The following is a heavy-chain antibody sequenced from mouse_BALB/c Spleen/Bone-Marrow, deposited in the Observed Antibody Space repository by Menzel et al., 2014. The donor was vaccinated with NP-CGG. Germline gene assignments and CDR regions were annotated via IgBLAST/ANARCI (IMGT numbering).Heavy chain of an antibody. CDR3: AGDGNGFVY. CDR2: INPYNGGI. D-gene: IGHD2-1*01. Sequence: VQLQQSGPELVKPGASMKISCKASGYSFTGYTMNWVKQSHGKNLKWIGLINPYNGGISYNQKFKGKATLTVDKSSSTAYMELLSLTSEDSAVYYCAGDGNGFVYWGQGTLVTVSA. V-gene: IGHV1-31*01. J-gene: IGHJ3*01. CDR1: GYSFTGYT.